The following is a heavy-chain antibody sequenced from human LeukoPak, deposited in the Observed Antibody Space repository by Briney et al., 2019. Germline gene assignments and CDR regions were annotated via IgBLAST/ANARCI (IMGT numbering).Heavy chain of an antibody. J-gene: IGHJ4*02. Sequence: GGSLSLSCTASGFTVSNNYMNWVRQAPGKGLEWVSLIYSGGSTQYADPVRGRFTISRDNSKNTLYLQMSSLRAEDTAVYYCARDPPGVAASVSGGWGQGTLVTVSS. V-gene: IGHV3-53*01. CDR3: ARDPPGVAASVSGG. CDR1: GFTVSNNY. D-gene: IGHD6-13*01. CDR2: IYSGGST.